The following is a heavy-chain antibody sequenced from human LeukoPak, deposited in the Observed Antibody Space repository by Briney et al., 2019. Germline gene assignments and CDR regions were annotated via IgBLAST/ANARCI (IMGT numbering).Heavy chain of an antibody. Sequence: SETLSLTCTVSGGSISSGGYYWSWIRQHPGKGLEWIGYIYYSGSTYYNPSLKSRVTISVDTSKNQFSLKPSSVTAADTAVYYCARDSVAYGMDVWGQGTTVTVSS. V-gene: IGHV4-31*03. CDR3: ARDSVAYGMDV. D-gene: IGHD4-23*01. CDR2: IYYSGST. CDR1: GGSISSGGYY. J-gene: IGHJ6*02.